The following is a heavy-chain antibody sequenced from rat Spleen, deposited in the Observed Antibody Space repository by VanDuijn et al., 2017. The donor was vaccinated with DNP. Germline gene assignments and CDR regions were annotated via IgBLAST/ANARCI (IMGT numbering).Heavy chain of an antibody. V-gene: IGHV4-2*01. CDR2: INKDSSTI. Sequence: EVKLVESGGGLVQPGRSLRLSCAASGFNFNDYWMGWVRQAPGKGLEWIGQINKDSSTITYIPSLKDKFTISRDNDQNTLYLQMRKLGSEDTAIYYCARGPNYGGYADYFDYWGQGVMVTVSS. D-gene: IGHD1-11*01. CDR3: ARGPNYGGYADYFDY. J-gene: IGHJ2*01. CDR1: GFNFNDYW.